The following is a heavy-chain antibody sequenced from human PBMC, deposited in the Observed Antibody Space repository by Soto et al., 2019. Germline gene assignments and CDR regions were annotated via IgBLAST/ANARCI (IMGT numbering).Heavy chain of an antibody. CDR3: AKDPRPLWFGELSNFDY. D-gene: IGHD3-10*01. J-gene: IGHJ4*02. V-gene: IGHV3-23*01. CDR1: GFTFSSYA. CDR2: ISGSGGST. Sequence: EVQLLESGGGLVQPGGSLRLSCAASGFTFSSYAMSWVRQAPGKGLEWVSAISGSGGSTYYADSVKGRFTISRDNSKNTLYLQMNSPRAEDTAVYYCAKDPRPLWFGELSNFDYWGQGTLVTVSS.